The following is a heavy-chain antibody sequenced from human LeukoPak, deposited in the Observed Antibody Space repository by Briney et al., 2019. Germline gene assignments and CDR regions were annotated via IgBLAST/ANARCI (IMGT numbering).Heavy chain of an antibody. Sequence: PSQALSLTCAISGDSVSSNSAAWNWNRQSPSRGLEWLRRTYYRSKWYNDYAVSVKSRITINTDTSKNQFSLQLNSVTPEDTAVYYCARDPGLRRSSTSCPRGMDVWGQGTTVTVSS. J-gene: IGHJ6*02. CDR1: GDSVSSNSAA. CDR3: ARDPGLRRSSTSCPRGMDV. V-gene: IGHV6-1*01. D-gene: IGHD2-2*01. CDR2: TYYRSKWYN.